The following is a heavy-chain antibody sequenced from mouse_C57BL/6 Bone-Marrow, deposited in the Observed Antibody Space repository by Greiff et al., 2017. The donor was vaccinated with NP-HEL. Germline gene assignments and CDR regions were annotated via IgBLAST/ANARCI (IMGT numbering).Heavy chain of an antibody. CDR3: ARGRYGGFAY. Sequence: EVKLQESGPGMVKPSQSLSLTCTVTGYSITSGYDWHWIRHFPGNKLEWMGYISYSGSTNYNPSLKSRISITHDTSKNHFFLKLNSVTTEDTATYYCARGRYGGFAYWGQGTLVTVSA. D-gene: IGHD1-2*01. J-gene: IGHJ3*01. CDR1: GYSITSGYD. V-gene: IGHV3-1*01. CDR2: ISYSGST.